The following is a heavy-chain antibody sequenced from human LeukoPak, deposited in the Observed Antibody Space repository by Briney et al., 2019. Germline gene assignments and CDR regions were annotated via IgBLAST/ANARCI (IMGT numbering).Heavy chain of an antibody. J-gene: IGHJ6*03. D-gene: IGHD2-21*01. V-gene: IGHV4-59*12. CDR2: IYYSGST. CDR3: ARDLSISRGDYYYYYMDV. CDR1: GGSISSYY. Sequence: SETLSLTCTVSGGSISSYYWSWIRQPPGKGLEWIGYIYYSGSTYYNPSLKSRVTISVDTSKNQFSLKLSSVTAADTAVYYCARDLSISRGDYYYYYMDVWGKGTTVTVSS.